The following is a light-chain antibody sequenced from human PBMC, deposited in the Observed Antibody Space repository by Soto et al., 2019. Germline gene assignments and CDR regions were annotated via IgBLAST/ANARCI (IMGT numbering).Light chain of an antibody. CDR1: QSVLYSSDNKNY. V-gene: IGKV4-1*01. CDR2: WAS. Sequence: DIVMTQSPDFLAVSLGERATINCKSSQSVLYSSDNKNYLAWYQQKPGQPPKLLIYWASIRESGVPDRFSGSGSGTDFTLTISSLQAEDVAVYYCQQYYSAPPTFGQGTKVEIK. CDR3: QQYYSAPPT. J-gene: IGKJ1*01.